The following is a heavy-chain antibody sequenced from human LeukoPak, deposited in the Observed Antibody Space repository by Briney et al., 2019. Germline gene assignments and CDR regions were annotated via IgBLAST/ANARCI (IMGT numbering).Heavy chain of an antibody. V-gene: IGHV3-33*06. CDR3: AKDPRYCSSTSCSNNWFDP. D-gene: IGHD2-2*01. CDR1: GFTFSSYG. J-gene: IGHJ5*02. Sequence: GGSLRLSCAASGFTFSSYGMHWVRQAPGKGLEWVAVIWYDGSNKYYADSVKGRFTISRDNSKNTLYLQMNSLRAEDTAVYYCAKDPRYCSSTSCSNNWFDPWGQGTLVTVSS. CDR2: IWYDGSNK.